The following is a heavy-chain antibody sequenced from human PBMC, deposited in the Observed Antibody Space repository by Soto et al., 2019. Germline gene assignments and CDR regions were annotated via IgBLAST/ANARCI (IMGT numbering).Heavy chain of an antibody. CDR2: ISHTGST. CDR3: ARHAGEPHFDY. D-gene: IGHD1-26*01. V-gene: IGHV4-4*02. CDR1: GASIGSSYW. J-gene: IGHJ4*02. Sequence: QVQLQESGPGLVKPSGALSLTCAVSGASIGSSYWWSWVRQPPGKGLEWIGKISHTGSTNYNPSLNSRVTISVETSKNQFSLKLNSVTAADTAVYYCARHAGEPHFDYWGQGALVTVSS.